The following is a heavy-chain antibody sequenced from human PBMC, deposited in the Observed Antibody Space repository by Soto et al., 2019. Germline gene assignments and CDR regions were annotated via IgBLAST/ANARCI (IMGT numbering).Heavy chain of an antibody. Sequence: EVQLVESGGGLVQPGGSLRLSCAASGFTFSSYWMTWLRQAPGKGLEWVANINPDGSAKYYVDSVKGRFTISRDNAKTSLYLQMNSLRVEDTAVYYCAAAPTGNVYFNHWGQGALVTVSS. CDR1: GFTFSSYW. CDR2: INPDGSAK. J-gene: IGHJ1*01. D-gene: IGHD2-8*02. CDR3: AAAPTGNVYFNH. V-gene: IGHV3-7*01.